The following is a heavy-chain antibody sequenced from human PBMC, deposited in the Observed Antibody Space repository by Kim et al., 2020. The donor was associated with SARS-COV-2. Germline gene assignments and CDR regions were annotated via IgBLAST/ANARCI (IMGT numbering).Heavy chain of an antibody. V-gene: IGHV5-51*01. CDR1: GYSFTSYW. CDR2: IYPGDSDT. J-gene: IGHJ5*02. CDR3: ARLGGRYYYDSSGYFLLPLEFDP. Sequence: GESLKISCKGSGYSFTSYWIGWVRQMPGKGLEWMGIIYPGDSDTRYSPSFQGQVTISADKSISTAYLQWSSLKASDTAMYYCARLGGRYYYDSSGYFLLPLEFDPWGQGTLVTVSS. D-gene: IGHD3-22*01.